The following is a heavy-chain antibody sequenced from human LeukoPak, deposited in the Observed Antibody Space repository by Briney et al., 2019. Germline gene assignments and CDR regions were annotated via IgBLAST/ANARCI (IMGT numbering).Heavy chain of an antibody. V-gene: IGHV4-39*07. CDR3: ARDCGGYCTNGVCYSAGQDWFDP. D-gene: IGHD2-8*01. Sequence: SETLSLTCTVSGGSISSSSYYWGWIRQPPGKGLEWIGSIYYSGSTYYNPSLKSRVTISVDTSKNQFSLKLSSVTAADTAVYYCARDCGGYCTNGVCYSAGQDWFDPWGQGTLVTVSS. CDR1: GGSISSSSYY. CDR2: IYYSGST. J-gene: IGHJ5*02.